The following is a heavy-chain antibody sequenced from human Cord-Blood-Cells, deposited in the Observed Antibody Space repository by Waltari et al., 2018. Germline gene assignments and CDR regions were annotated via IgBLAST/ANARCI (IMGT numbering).Heavy chain of an antibody. CDR2: IIPILGKA. D-gene: IGHD3-3*01. Sequence: QVQLVQSGAEVKKPGSSVKVSCKASGGTFSSYAISWVRQAPGQGLEWVGRIIPILGKANNAQKFQGRVTITADKSTSTADMELSSLRSEDTAVYYCARYLPTTIFGVVIGNWFDPWGQGTLVTVSS. V-gene: IGHV1-69*09. CDR1: GGTFSSYA. CDR3: ARYLPTTIFGVVIGNWFDP. J-gene: IGHJ5*02.